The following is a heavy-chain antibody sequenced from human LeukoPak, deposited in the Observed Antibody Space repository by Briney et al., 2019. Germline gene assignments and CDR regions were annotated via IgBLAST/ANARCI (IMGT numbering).Heavy chain of an antibody. D-gene: IGHD6-13*01. J-gene: IGHJ4*02. CDR1: GGTFSSYA. Sequence: ASVKVSCKASGGTFSSYAISWVRPAPGQGLEWMGGIIPIFGTANYAQKFQGRVTITADESTSTAYMELSSLRSEDTAVYYCARTAAAGHFDYWGQGTLVTVSS. V-gene: IGHV1-69*13. CDR3: ARTAAAGHFDY. CDR2: IIPIFGTA.